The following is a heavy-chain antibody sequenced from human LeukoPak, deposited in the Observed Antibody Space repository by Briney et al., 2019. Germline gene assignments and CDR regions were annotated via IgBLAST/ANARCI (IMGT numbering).Heavy chain of an antibody. Sequence: GGSLRLSCVASGFTFSDYYMSWIRQAPGKGLEWVSYIPSTSSYTSYADSVKGRFTISRDNAKNSLYLQMNSLRAEDTAVYYCARAANTAAGTPTLAIDYWGQGTLVTGSS. J-gene: IGHJ4*02. D-gene: IGHD6-13*01. CDR2: IPSTSSYT. CDR1: GFTFSDYY. CDR3: ARAANTAAGTPTLAIDY. V-gene: IGHV3-11*05.